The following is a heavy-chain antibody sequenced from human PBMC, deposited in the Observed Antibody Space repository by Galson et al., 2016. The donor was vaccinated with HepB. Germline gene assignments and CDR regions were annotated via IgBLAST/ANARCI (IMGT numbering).Heavy chain of an antibody. CDR2: IYYSGST. D-gene: IGHD6-19*01. CDR3: ARQTDSSGWYQHDLYYFDY. CDR1: GGSISSSSYY. J-gene: IGHJ4*02. V-gene: IGHV4-39*01. Sequence: SETLSLTCTVSGGSISSSSYYWGWIRQPPGKGLEWIGSIYYSGSTYYNPSLKSRVTISVDTSKSHFSLRLSSVTAADTAVYSCARQTDSSGWYQHDLYYFDYGGQGTLVTVSS.